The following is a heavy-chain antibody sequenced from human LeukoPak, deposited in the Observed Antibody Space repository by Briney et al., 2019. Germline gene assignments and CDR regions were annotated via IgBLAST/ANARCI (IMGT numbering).Heavy chain of an antibody. V-gene: IGHV3-74*01. CDR2: IKSDGST. J-gene: IGHJ1*01. CDR3: ARAPSEIGGYYPEYFRH. D-gene: IGHD3-22*01. CDR1: GFTFSSYW. Sequence: GGSLRLSCAASGFTFSSYWMHWVRQAPGKGLVWVSRIKSDGSTNYADSVKGRFTISRDNAKNSLSLQMNSLRTEDTGVYYCARAPSEIGGYYPEYFRHWGQGTLVTVSS.